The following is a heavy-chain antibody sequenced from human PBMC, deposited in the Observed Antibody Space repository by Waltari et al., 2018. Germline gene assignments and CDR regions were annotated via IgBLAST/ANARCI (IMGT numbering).Heavy chain of an antibody. J-gene: IGHJ3*02. CDR3: ARVAVLIWFGEVGAFDI. CDR1: GFTVSSNS. V-gene: IGHV3-53*01. D-gene: IGHD3-10*01. Sequence: EVQLVESGGGLIQPGGSLRLSCAASGFTVSSNSMSWVRQAPGKGLEWVSVIYSGGSTYYADSVKGRFTISRDNSKNTLYLQMNSLRAEDTAVYYCARVAVLIWFGEVGAFDIWGQGTMVTVSS. CDR2: IYSGGST.